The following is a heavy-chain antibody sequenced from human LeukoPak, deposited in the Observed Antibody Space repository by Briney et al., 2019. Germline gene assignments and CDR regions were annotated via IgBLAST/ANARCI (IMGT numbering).Heavy chain of an antibody. D-gene: IGHD1-26*01. V-gene: IGHV3-30-3*01. CDR2: ISYDGSNK. CDR3: ASLLVRAGPWYSGSSNVDY. J-gene: IGHJ4*02. CDR1: GFTFSSYA. Sequence: GGSLRLSCAASGFTFSSYAMHWVRQAPGKGLEWVAVISYDGSNKYYADSVKGRFTISRDNSKNTLYLQINSLRAEDTAVYYCASLLVRAGPWYSGSSNVDYWGQGTLVTVSS.